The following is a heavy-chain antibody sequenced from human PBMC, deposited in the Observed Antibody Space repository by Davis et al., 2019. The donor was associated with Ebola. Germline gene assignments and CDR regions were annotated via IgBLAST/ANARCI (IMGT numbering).Heavy chain of an antibody. CDR3: ATSPGYNHGFDD. CDR2: MNPNSGNT. V-gene: IGHV1-8*01. J-gene: IGHJ4*02. CDR1: GYTFTSYD. Sequence: ASVKVSCKASGYTFTSYDINWVRQATGQGLEWMGWMNPNSGNTGYAQKFQGRVTMTRNTSISTAYMELSSLSSEDTAVYYCATSPGYNHGFDDWGQGTLVTVSS. D-gene: IGHD5-18*01.